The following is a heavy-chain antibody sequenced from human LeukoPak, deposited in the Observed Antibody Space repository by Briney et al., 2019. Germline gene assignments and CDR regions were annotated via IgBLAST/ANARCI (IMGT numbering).Heavy chain of an antibody. CDR3: AKDWKDCSSTSCYLAYGMDV. V-gene: IGHV3-23*01. CDR2: IRGGIGTT. Sequence: GGSLRLSCAASGFTFSSYAMSWVRQAPGEGLGWVSDIRGGIGTTFYADSVKGRFTISRDNSKNTLYLQMNSLRAEDTAVYYCAKDWKDCSSTSCYLAYGMDVWGQGTTVTVSS. CDR1: GFTFSSYA. D-gene: IGHD2-2*01. J-gene: IGHJ6*02.